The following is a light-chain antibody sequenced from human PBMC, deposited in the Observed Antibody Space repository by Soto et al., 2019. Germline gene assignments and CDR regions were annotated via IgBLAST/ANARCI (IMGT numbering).Light chain of an antibody. V-gene: IGLV4-60*02. J-gene: IGLJ2*01. CDR2: LESSGTY. CDR3: ETWDSNTQV. Sequence: QSVLTQSSSASASLGSSVKVTCTLSSGRSTYTIAWHQQQPGKAPRYLMKLESSGTYNKGSGVPYRFSGSSAVADRNLAVSNLQFEDEAVYYCETWDSNTQVFGGGTKLTVL. CDR1: SGRSTYT.